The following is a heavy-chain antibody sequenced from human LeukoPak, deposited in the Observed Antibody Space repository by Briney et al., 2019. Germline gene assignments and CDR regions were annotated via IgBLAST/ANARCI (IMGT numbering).Heavy chain of an antibody. CDR2: INHSGST. Sequence: SETLSLTCAVYGGSFSGYYWSWIRQPPGKGLEWIGEINHSGSTNYNPSLKSRVTISVDTSKNQFSLKLSSVTAADTAVYYCARHPTVTTYFDYWGQGTLVTVSS. CDR3: ARHPTVTTYFDY. V-gene: IGHV4-34*01. J-gene: IGHJ4*02. CDR1: GGSFSGYY. D-gene: IGHD4-17*01.